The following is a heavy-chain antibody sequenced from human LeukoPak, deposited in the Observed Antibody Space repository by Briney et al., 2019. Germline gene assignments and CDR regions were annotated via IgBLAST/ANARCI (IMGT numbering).Heavy chain of an antibody. V-gene: IGHV4-4*02. D-gene: IGHD2-15*01. CDR2: IYHSGST. CDR3: ARAPRCSGGSCYESAFDI. CDR1: GFTFTSHAM. Sequence: PGGSLRLSCAASGFTFTSHAMSWVRQPPGKGLEWIGEIYHSGSTNYNPSLKSRVTISVDKSKNQFSLKLSSVTAADTAVYYCARAPRCSGGSCYESAFDIWGQGTMVTVSS. J-gene: IGHJ3*02.